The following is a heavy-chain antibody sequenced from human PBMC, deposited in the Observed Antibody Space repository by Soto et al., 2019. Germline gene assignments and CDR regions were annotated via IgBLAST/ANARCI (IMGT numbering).Heavy chain of an antibody. J-gene: IGHJ5*02. CDR3: ARVRGPYCGGYCYPPTPNWFDP. CDR2: IYHSGST. D-gene: IGHD2-21*02. V-gene: IGHV4-30-2*01. Sequence: SETLSLTCAVSGGSISSGGYSWSWIRQPPGKGLEWIGYIYHSGSTYYNPSLKSRVTISVDRSKNQFSLKLSSVTAADTAVYYCARVRGPYCGGYCYPPTPNWFDPWGQGTLVTVSS. CDR1: GGSISSGGYS.